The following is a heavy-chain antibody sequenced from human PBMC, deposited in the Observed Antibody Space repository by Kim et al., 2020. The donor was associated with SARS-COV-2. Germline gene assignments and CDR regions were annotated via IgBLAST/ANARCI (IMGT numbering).Heavy chain of an antibody. CDR3: AREGGLSGLHISY. V-gene: IGHV5-51*01. CDR2: INPADSDI. J-gene: IGHJ4*02. D-gene: IGHD5-12*01. CDR1: GYTFTTYW. Sequence: GESLKISCKASGYTFTTYWIGWVRHMPGKGLEWMGLINPADSDIRYSPSFQGQVTISADKSISTAYLQWTSLTASDTAMYYCAREGGLSGLHISYWGPGTQVTVSS.